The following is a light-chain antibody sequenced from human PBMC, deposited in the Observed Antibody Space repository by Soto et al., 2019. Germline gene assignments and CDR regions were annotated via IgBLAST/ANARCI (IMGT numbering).Light chain of an antibody. CDR3: QQRSNWPPWT. V-gene: IGKV3-11*01. CDR2: DAS. J-gene: IGKJ1*01. Sequence: EIVLTQSPATLSLSPGERATLSCRASQSVSNYLAWYQQKPGQAPRLLIYDASERPTGTPARFTGSRSGTHFTLTISSLESEDFAVYYCQQRSNWPPWTFGQGTKVAIK. CDR1: QSVSNY.